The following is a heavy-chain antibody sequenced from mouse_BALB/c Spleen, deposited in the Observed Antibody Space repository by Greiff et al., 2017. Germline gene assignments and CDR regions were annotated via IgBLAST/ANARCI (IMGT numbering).Heavy chain of an antibody. CDR2: ISTYYGNT. CDR3: ARGNWDGLAY. Sequence: QVQLQQSGPELVRPGVSVKISCKGSGYTFTDYAMHWVKQSHAKSLEWIGVISTYYGNTNYNQKFKGKATMTVDKSSSTAYMELARLTSEDSAIYYCARGNWDGLAYWGQGTLVTVSA. CDR1: GYTFTDYA. J-gene: IGHJ3*01. D-gene: IGHD4-1*01. V-gene: IGHV1-67*01.